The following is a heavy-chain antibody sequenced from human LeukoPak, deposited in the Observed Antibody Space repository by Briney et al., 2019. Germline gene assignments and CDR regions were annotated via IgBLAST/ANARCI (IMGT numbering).Heavy chain of an antibody. CDR3: AILRFLEWFDY. V-gene: IGHV3-74*01. D-gene: IGHD3-3*01. Sequence: PGGSLGLSCAASGFTFSSYWMHWVRQAPGKGLVWVSRINSDGSSTSYADSVKGRFTISRDNAKNTLYLQMNSLRAGDTAVYYCAILRFLEWFDYWGQGTLVTVSS. CDR2: INSDGSST. J-gene: IGHJ4*02. CDR1: GFTFSSYW.